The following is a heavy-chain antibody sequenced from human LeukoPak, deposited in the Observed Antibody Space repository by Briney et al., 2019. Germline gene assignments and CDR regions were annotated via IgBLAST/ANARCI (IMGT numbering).Heavy chain of an antibody. CDR2: ISGGNHI. CDR1: GFTFSSYA. J-gene: IGHJ5*02. Sequence: RPGGSLRLSCGASGFTFSSYAMSWVRQAPGKGLEWVSSISGGNHIYYADSVKGRFTISRDNARNSLSLQMNALRAEDTAVYYCTREDCDNVRCYGAPDAWGQGTLVTVSS. V-gene: IGHV3-21*06. CDR3: TREDCDNVRCYGAPDA. D-gene: IGHD2-2*01.